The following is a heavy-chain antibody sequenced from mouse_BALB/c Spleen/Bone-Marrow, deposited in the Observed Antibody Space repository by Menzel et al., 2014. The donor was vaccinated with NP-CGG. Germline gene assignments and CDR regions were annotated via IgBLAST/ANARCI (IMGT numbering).Heavy chain of an antibody. J-gene: IGHJ3*01. CDR1: GFNIKDSY. Sequence: EVKLVESGAELVKPAASVRLSCTASGFNIKDSYMHWVEQRPEQGLEWIGRIDPANGNTKYGPKFQGKATIALDTSSDTAYLQLSSLTSEDTAVNFCARRGDRYEAWFPYWGQGTLVTVSA. CDR3: ARRGDRYEAWFPY. D-gene: IGHD2-14*01. V-gene: IGHV14-3*02. CDR2: IDPANGNT.